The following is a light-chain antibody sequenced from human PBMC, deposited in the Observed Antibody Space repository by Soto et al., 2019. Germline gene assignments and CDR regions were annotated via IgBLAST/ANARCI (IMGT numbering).Light chain of an antibody. V-gene: IGKV3-11*01. CDR2: AAS. CDR3: QQRSNWPPWT. Sequence: ELVLTQSPATLSLSPGERATLSCRASQSVSSYLAWYQQKPGQAPRLLIYAASNRAPGIPARFSGSGSGTDVTLTIISLEHEDVAVYYCQQRSNWPPWTFGQGTKVEIK. CDR1: QSVSSY. J-gene: IGKJ1*01.